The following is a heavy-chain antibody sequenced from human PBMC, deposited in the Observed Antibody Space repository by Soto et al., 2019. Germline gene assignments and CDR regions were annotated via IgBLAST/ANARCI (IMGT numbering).Heavy chain of an antibody. Sequence: ASVTVSCQASGYTFTSYGISWVRQAPGQGLEWMGWISAYNGNTNYAQKLQGRVTMTTDTSTSTAYMELRSLRSDDTAVYYCARVFFGDENWFDPWGQGTLVTVSS. CDR3: ARVFFGDENWFDP. CDR2: ISAYNGNT. D-gene: IGHD4-17*01. CDR1: GYTFTSYG. V-gene: IGHV1-18*01. J-gene: IGHJ5*02.